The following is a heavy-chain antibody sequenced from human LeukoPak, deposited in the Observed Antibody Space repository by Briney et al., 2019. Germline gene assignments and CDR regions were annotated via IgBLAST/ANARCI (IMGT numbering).Heavy chain of an antibody. J-gene: IGHJ4*02. V-gene: IGHV3-21*01. CDR3: ARGGVIAAAGTISDY. CDR2: ISSSSSYI. Sequence: GGSLRLSCAASGFTFSSYSMNWVRQAPGKGLEWVSSISSSSSYIYYADSVKGRFSISRDNAKNSLYLQMNSLRAEDTAVYYCARGGVIAAAGTISDYWGQGTLVTVSS. CDR1: GFTFSSYS. D-gene: IGHD6-13*01.